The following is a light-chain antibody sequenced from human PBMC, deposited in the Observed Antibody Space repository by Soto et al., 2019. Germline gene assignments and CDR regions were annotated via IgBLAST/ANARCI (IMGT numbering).Light chain of an antibody. CDR1: QSISSY. J-gene: IGKJ1*01. CDR3: QQSYSTPWT. Sequence: EIQTTKPPSSLSASVGDRVTITCRASQSISSYLNWYQQKPGKAHKLLIYAASSLQSGVPSRFSGSGSGTDFTLTIRRLQPEDFATYYCQQSYSTPWTFGQGTKVDIK. CDR2: AAS. V-gene: IGKV1-39*01.